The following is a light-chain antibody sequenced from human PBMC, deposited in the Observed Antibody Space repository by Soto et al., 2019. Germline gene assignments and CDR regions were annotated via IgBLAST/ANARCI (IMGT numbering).Light chain of an antibody. J-gene: IGKJ2*01. CDR1: QSINSW. CDR2: DAS. V-gene: IGKV1-5*01. Sequence: DIPMTQSPSTLSASVGDRVTITCRASQSINSWLAWYQQKPGKAPKVLIYDASSFESGVPSRFSGSGSGTEFTLTISSLQPDDFATYYCQEYDSYSSTFGQGTKLEIK. CDR3: QEYDSYSST.